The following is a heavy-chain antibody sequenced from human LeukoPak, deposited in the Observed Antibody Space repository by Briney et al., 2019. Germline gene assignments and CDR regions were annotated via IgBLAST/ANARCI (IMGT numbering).Heavy chain of an antibody. CDR2: IYYSGST. V-gene: IGHV4-59*12. Sequence: SETLSLTCAVYGGSFSGYYWSWIRQPPGKGLEWIGYIYYSGSTNYNPSLKSRVTISVDTSKNQFSLKLSSVTAADTAVYYCARGYGDYLYYYYMDVWGKGTTVTISS. CDR1: GGSFSGYY. D-gene: IGHD4-17*01. J-gene: IGHJ6*03. CDR3: ARGYGDYLYYYYMDV.